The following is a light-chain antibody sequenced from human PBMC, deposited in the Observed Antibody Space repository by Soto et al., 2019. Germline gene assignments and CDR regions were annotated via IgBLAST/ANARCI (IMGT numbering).Light chain of an antibody. CDR3: LLSDSGGKV. CDR1: TGTVTSGHY. Sequence: QAVVTQEPSLTVSPGGTVTLTCGSSTGTVTSGHYPYWFQQKPGQAPRTLIYDTNSKHSWTPARFSGSLLGGKAALTLSGAQPEDEAEYCCLLSDSGGKVFGGGTKVTVL. CDR2: DTN. J-gene: IGLJ2*01. V-gene: IGLV7-46*01.